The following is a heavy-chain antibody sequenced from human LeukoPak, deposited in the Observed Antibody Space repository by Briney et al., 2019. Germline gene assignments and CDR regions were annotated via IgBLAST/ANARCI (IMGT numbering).Heavy chain of an antibody. V-gene: IGHV3-7*01. CDR3: ARAGYCTSNSCYSPNFYYMDV. J-gene: IGHJ6*03. CDR1: GFTFRSYR. CDR2: IKEDANEE. D-gene: IGHD2-2*02. Sequence: GGSLRLSCAASGFTFRSYRMSWVRQAPGKGLEWVANIKEDANEEYYVDSVRGQFIISRDNAKNSLFLQMYSLRADDTAVYYCARAGYCTSNSCYSPNFYYMDVWGKGTTVAVSS.